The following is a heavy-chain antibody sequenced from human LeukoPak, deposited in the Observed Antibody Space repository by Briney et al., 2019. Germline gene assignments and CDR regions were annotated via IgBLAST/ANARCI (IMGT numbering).Heavy chain of an antibody. CDR1: GYTFTSYG. D-gene: IGHD3-10*01. Sequence: ASVKVSCKASGYTFTSYGISWVRQAPGQGLEWMGWISAYNGNTNYAQKLQGRVTMTTDTSTSTAYMELRSLRSDDTAVYYCAREPQYYYGSGSLDYWGQGTLVTVSS. CDR3: AREPQYYYGSGSLDY. V-gene: IGHV1-18*01. J-gene: IGHJ4*02. CDR2: ISAYNGNT.